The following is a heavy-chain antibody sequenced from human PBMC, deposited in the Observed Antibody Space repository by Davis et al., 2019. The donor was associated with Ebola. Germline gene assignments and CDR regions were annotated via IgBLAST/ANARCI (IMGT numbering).Heavy chain of an antibody. CDR1: GFTFSSYS. V-gene: IGHV3-21*01. CDR2: ISSSRSYI. J-gene: IGHJ4*02. Sequence: PGGSLRLSCAASGFTFSSYSMNWVRQAPGKGLEWVSSISSSRSYIYYAESVKGRFTISRDNAKNSLYLQMNSLRAEETAVYYCARAPVSGNSEFGYWGQGTLVIVSS. D-gene: IGHD4-23*01. CDR3: ARAPVSGNSEFGY.